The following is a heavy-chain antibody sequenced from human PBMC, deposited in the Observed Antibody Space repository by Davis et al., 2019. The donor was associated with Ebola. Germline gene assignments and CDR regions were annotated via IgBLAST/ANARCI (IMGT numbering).Heavy chain of an antibody. V-gene: IGHV1-2*06. CDR2: LNPNSGGT. J-gene: IGHJ6*04. CDR1: GYTFTGYY. CDR3: AGDIADTAMVALYYYGMDV. Sequence: AASVKVSCKASGYTFTGYYMHWVRQAPGQGLEWMGRLNPNSGGTNYSQKFQGRVTMTRDTSISTATMELSRLRSDDPAVYYCAGDIADTAMVALYYYGMDVWGKGTTVTVSS. D-gene: IGHD5-18*01.